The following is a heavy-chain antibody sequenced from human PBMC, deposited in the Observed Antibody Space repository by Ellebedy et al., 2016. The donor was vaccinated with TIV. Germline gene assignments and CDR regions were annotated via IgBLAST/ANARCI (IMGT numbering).Heavy chain of an antibody. Sequence: SETLSLXCTVSGGSISSSSYYWGWIRQPPGKGLEWIGSIYYSGNTYYNPSLKSRVTISIDTSKNQFSPRLSSVTAADTAIYRCARRKVTIPRADAYFDYWGQGILVTVSS. CDR1: GGSISSSSYY. J-gene: IGHJ4*02. D-gene: IGHD3-3*01. V-gene: IGHV4-39*01. CDR3: ARRKVTIPRADAYFDY. CDR2: IYYSGNT.